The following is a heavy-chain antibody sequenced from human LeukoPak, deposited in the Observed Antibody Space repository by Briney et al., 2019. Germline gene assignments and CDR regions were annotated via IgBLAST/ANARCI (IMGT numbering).Heavy chain of an antibody. CDR3: ARDLGGSASWIDY. CDR2: IWYDGSNK. V-gene: IGHV3-33*01. Sequence: GGSLGLSCAASGFTFSNYGMHWVRQAPGKGLEWVAIIWYDGSNKYYADSVKGRFTISRDNSENTLYVQMNSLRVEDTAVYYCARDLGGSASWIDYWGQGTLVTVSS. CDR1: GFTFSNYG. J-gene: IGHJ4*02. D-gene: IGHD2-2*01.